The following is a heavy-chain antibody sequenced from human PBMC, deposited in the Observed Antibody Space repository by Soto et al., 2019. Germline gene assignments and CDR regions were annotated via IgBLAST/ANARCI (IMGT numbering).Heavy chain of an antibody. J-gene: IGHJ4*02. CDR3: ASVGGPQNLLYWSVFDY. CDR2: ISRDGREK. Sequence: QPGGSLRLSCEASGFDFNQYWMTWVRQGPGKGLEWVASISRDGREKYYVDSVKGRFTISRNNANNLLSLQMTSLRAEDTAVYYCASVGGPQNLLYWSVFDYWGQGTLVTV. V-gene: IGHV3-7*05. D-gene: IGHD3-3*01. CDR1: GFDFNQYW.